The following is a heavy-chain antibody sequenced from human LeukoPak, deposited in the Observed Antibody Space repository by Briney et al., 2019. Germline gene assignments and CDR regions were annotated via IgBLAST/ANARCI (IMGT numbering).Heavy chain of an antibody. J-gene: IGHJ4*02. CDR3: ARLSAVTPRY. V-gene: IGHV3-48*04. D-gene: IGHD4-17*01. CDR2: ISGGDTTR. CDR1: GFTLSNYN. Sequence: GGSLRLSCAASGFTLSNYNLNWVRQAPGKGLEWVSYISGGDTTRYYADSVKGRFTVSRDSGENSMFLQMNSLRVEDTAVYYCARLSAVTPRYWGQGTLVTVSS.